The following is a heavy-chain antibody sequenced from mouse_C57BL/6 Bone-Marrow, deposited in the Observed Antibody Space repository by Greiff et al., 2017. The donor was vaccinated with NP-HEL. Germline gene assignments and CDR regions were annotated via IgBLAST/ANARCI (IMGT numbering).Heavy chain of an antibody. Sequence: QVQLQQSGAELARPGASVKLSCKASGYTFTSYGISWVKQRTGQGLEWIGEIYPRSGNTYYNEKFKGKATLTADKSSSTAYMELRSLTSEDSAVYFCAREDYGKPYYYAMDYWGQGTSVTVSS. CDR1: GYTFTSYG. CDR2: IYPRSGNT. D-gene: IGHD1-1*01. CDR3: AREDYGKPYYYAMDY. V-gene: IGHV1-81*01. J-gene: IGHJ4*01.